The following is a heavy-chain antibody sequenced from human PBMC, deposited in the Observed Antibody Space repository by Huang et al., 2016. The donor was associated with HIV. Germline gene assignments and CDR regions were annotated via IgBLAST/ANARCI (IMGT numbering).Heavy chain of an antibody. CDR1: GFTFSGYG. Sequence: QVHLVESGGGVVQPGRSLRLSCAASGFTFSGYGMHWVRQAPGKGLEGVAVITFDGKNKYYADSVRCRFTVSRDNSQNTVSLQMNTLRAEDTAVYYCAKDNDLYYFDYWGQGTLVTVSS. V-gene: IGHV3-30*18. CDR2: ITFDGKNK. J-gene: IGHJ4*02. CDR3: AKDNDLYYFDY. D-gene: IGHD1-1*01.